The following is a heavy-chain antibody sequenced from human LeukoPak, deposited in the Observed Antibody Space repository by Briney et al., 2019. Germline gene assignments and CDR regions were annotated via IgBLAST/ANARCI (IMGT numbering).Heavy chain of an antibody. J-gene: IGHJ4*02. CDR2: ISGSGGST. CDR1: GFTFSSYG. D-gene: IGHD3-9*01. CDR3: AKDSLPHLRYFDWLVDY. V-gene: IGHV3-23*01. Sequence: GGSLRLSCAASGFTFSSYGMSWVRQAPGKGLEWVSAISGSGGSTYYADSVKGRFTISRDNSKNTLYLQMNSLRAEDTAVYYCAKDSLPHLRYFDWLVDYWGQGTLVTVSS.